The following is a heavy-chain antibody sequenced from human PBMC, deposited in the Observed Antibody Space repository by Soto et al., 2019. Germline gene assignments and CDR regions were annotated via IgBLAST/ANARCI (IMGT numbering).Heavy chain of an antibody. Sequence: QVQLVQSGAEVKKPGASVKVSCKASGYTFTSYGISWVRQAPGQGLEWMGWISAYNGNTNYAQKLQGRVTMTTDTDTSTAYIELRSLRSDDTAVYYCARDLGGYDFWSGYYYFDYWGQGTLVTVSS. CDR3: ARDLGGYDFWSGYYYFDY. D-gene: IGHD3-3*01. J-gene: IGHJ4*02. CDR1: GYTFTSYG. CDR2: ISAYNGNT. V-gene: IGHV1-18*04.